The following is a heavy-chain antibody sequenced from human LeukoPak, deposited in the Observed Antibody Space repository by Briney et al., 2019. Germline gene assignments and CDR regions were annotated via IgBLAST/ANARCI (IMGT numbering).Heavy chain of an antibody. J-gene: IGHJ6*02. CDR1: GYTLTELS. V-gene: IGHV1-24*01. CDR3: ARDSDHTVTLGGDYYYGMDV. CDR2: FDPEDGET. Sequence: ASVKVSCKVSGYTLTELSMHWVRQAPGKGLEWMGGFDPEDGETIYAQKFQGRVTMTEDTSTDTAYMELSSLRSEDTAVYYCARDSDHTVTLGGDYYYGMDVWGQGTTVTVSS. D-gene: IGHD4-17*01.